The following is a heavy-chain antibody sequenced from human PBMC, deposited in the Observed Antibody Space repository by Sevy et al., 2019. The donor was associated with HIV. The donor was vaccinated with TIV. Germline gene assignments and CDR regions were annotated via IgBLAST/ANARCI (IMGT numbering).Heavy chain of an antibody. D-gene: IGHD2-21*02. CDR3: ARDLGGYGGNSIDY. V-gene: IGHV1-18*01. J-gene: IGHJ4*02. CDR2: ISAYNGNT. CDR1: GYTSTSYG. Sequence: ASVKVSCKASGYTSTSYGISWVRRAPGQGLEWMGWISAYNGNTNYAQKLQGRVTMTTDTSTSTAYMELRSLRSDDTAVYYCARDLGGYGGNSIDYWGQGTLVTVSS.